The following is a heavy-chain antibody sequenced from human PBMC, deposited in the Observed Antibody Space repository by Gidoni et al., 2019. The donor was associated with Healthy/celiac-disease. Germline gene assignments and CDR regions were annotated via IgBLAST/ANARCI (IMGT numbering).Heavy chain of an antibody. J-gene: IGHJ6*02. D-gene: IGHD6-13*01. CDR1: GGSLSGYY. CDR2: IHQSGNT. V-gene: IGHV4-34*01. Sequence: QVQLQQCGAGLLKPSETLSLTCAFYGGSLSGYYRGWIRQPPGKGRAWIGEIHQSGNTNYNPSLKSRVTISVDTSKNQVSLKLSSVTAADTAVYYCARGAVRGYSRDYYYYGMDVWGQGTTVTVSS. CDR3: ARGAVRGYSRDYYYYGMDV.